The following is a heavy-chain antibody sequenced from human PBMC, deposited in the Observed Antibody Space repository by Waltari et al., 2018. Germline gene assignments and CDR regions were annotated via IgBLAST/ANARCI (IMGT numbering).Heavy chain of an antibody. CDR3: ARMKNNRESAASWYPPSFDS. D-gene: IGHD6-13*01. Sequence: QVHLPESGPGLVKPSDTLSLTCSVSGSSISHFYLTWLLLSAAPGLEWVERIYTTGTPNYSPSLTSRVTMSIDTSKNLLSLNLRSVTAADTGTYYCARMKNNRESAASWYPPSFDSWGQGIHVTVSS. CDR1: GSSISHFY. J-gene: IGHJ5*01. V-gene: IGHV4-4*07. CDR2: IYTTGTP.